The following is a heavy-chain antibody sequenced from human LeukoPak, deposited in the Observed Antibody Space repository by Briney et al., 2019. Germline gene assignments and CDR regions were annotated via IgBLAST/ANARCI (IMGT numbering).Heavy chain of an antibody. V-gene: IGHV3-21*01. CDR2: ISRSSSFI. J-gene: IGHJ4*02. D-gene: IGHD5-24*01. CDR1: GFTFSSYA. CDR3: AREMATGGEYYFDY. Sequence: GGSLRLSCAASGFTFSSYAMSWVRQAPGKGLEWVSSISRSSSFIYYADSVKGRFTISRDNAKNSLHLQMNSLRAEDTAVYYCAREMATGGEYYFDYWGQGTLVTVSS.